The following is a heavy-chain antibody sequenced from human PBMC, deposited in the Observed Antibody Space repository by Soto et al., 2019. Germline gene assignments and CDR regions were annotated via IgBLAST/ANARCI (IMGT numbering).Heavy chain of an antibody. V-gene: IGHV4-39*01. D-gene: IGHD3-10*02. J-gene: IGHJ5*02. CDR3: ARHPLVRGALNWFDP. Sequence: SETLSLTCTVSGGFISSSSYYWGWIRQPPGKGLEWIGSIYYSGSTYYNPSLKSRVTISVDTSKNQLSLKLSSVTAADTAVYYCARHPLVRGALNWFDPWGQGTLVTVSS. CDR2: IYYSGST. CDR1: GGFISSSSYY.